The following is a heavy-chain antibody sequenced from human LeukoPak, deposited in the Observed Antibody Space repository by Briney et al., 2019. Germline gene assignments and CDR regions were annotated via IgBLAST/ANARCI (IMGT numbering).Heavy chain of an antibody. Sequence: ASVKVSCKASGYTFTSYDINWVRQATGQGLEWMGWMNPNSGNTGYAQKFQGRVTMTRNTSISTAYMELSSLRSEDTAVYYCVRGRRAVTHWFDPWGQGTLVTVSS. J-gene: IGHJ5*02. V-gene: IGHV1-8*01. CDR1: GYTFTSYD. D-gene: IGHD5-18*01. CDR3: VRGRRAVTHWFDP. CDR2: MNPNSGNT.